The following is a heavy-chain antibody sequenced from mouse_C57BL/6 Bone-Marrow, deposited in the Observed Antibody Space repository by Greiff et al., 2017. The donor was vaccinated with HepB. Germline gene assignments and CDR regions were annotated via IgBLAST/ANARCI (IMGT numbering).Heavy chain of an antibody. Sequence: EVQLVESGGGLVKPGGSLKLSCAASGFTFSDYGMHWVRQAPEKGLEWVAYISSGSSTIYYAETVKGRFTISRDNAQNTLFLQMTSLRSEDTAMYYCARLQTAQADYWGQGTTLTVSS. CDR3: ARLQTAQADY. CDR2: ISSGSSTI. V-gene: IGHV5-17*01. J-gene: IGHJ2*01. CDR1: GFTFSDYG. D-gene: IGHD3-2*02.